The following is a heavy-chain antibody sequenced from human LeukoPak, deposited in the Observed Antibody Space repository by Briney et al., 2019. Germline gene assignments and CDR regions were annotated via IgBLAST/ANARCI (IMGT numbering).Heavy chain of an antibody. V-gene: IGHV1-69*13. J-gene: IGHJ4*02. Sequence: SVKVSCKASGGTFSSYAISWVRQAPGQGLEWMGGIIPIFGTANYAQKFQGRVTITADESTSTAYMELSSLRSEDTAVYYCARDSRYYYDSSGYHPIDYWGQGTLVTVSS. CDR3: ARDSRYYYDSSGYHPIDY. CDR2: IIPIFGTA. D-gene: IGHD3-22*01. CDR1: GGTFSSYA.